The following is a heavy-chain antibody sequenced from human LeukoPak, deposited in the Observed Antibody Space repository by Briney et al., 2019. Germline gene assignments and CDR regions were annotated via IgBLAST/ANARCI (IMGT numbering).Heavy chain of an antibody. J-gene: IGHJ4*02. D-gene: IGHD3-10*01. CDR1: GGTFSSYA. CDR2: IIPIFGTA. V-gene: IGHV1-69*06. CDR3: ASTGSLVRGVTDY. Sequence: SVKVSCKASGGTFSSYAISWARQAPGQGLEWMGGIIPIFGTANYAQKFQGRVTITADKSTSTAYMELSSLRSEDTAVYYCASTGSLVRGVTDYWGQGTLVTVSS.